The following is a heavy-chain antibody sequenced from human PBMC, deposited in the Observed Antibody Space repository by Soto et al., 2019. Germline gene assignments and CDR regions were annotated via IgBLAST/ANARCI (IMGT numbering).Heavy chain of an antibody. CDR1: GYTFTGYY. CDR2: VNPNSGGT. D-gene: IGHD1-1*01. CDR3: ARERTDYYYYYGMDV. V-gene: IGHV1-2*02. Sequence: GAPVKVSCKASGYTFTGYYMHWVRQAPGQGLEWMGWVNPNSGGTNYAQKFQGRVTMTRDTSISTAYMELSRLRSDDTAVYYCARERTDYYYYYGMDVWGQGTTVTVSS. J-gene: IGHJ6*02.